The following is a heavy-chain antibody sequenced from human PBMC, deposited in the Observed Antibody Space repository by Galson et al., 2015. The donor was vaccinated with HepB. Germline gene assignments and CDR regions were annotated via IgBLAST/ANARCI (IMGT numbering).Heavy chain of an antibody. J-gene: IGHJ5*02. V-gene: IGHV1-69*04. CDR3: ARSYYYGSGSWGRWFDP. Sequence: SVKVSCKASGGTFSSYAISWVRQAPGQGLEWMGRIIPILGIANYAQKFQGRVTITADKSTSTAYMELSSLRSEDTAVYYCARSYYYGSGSWGRWFDPWGQGTLVTVSS. CDR2: IIPILGIA. CDR1: GGTFSSYA. D-gene: IGHD3-10*01.